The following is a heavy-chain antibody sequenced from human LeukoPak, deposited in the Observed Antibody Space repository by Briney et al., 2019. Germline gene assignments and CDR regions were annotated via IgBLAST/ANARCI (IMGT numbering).Heavy chain of an antibody. CDR1: GFTFTKYW. Sequence: GGSLRLSGAASGFTFTKYWMTWVRQAPGKGLEWVGNIKQDGSDKNYMDSVNGRFTISRDNTKNSIYLQMSSLRAEDTAVYYCAREVWGPEYWGQGTLVTVSS. V-gene: IGHV3-7*01. CDR3: AREVWGPEY. J-gene: IGHJ4*02. CDR2: IKQDGSDK. D-gene: IGHD1-14*01.